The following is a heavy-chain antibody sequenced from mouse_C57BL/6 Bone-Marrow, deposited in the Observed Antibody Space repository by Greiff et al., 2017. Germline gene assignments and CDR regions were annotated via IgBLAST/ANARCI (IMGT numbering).Heavy chain of an antibody. V-gene: IGHV5-4*01. Sequence: EVQGVESGGGLVKPGGSLKLSCAASGFTFSSYAMSWVRQTPEKRLEWVATISDGGSYTYYPDNVKGRFTISRDNAKNNLYLQMSHLKSEDTAMYYCARDLIYYDYWGQGTTLTVSS. CDR1: GFTFSSYA. CDR3: ARDLIYYDY. CDR2: ISDGGSYT. J-gene: IGHJ2*01.